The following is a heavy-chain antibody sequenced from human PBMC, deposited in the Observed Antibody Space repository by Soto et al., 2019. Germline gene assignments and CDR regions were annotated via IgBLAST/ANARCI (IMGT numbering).Heavy chain of an antibody. V-gene: IGHV1-69*14. Sequence: QVQLVQSGAEVKKPGSSVKVSCKTSGDIFSGYSISWVRQAPGQGLEWMGGIIPIFGTTNYAQRFHGRVTITADKSTSTVYMELYSLKSEDTAGYYCARDLGSGYDPGDYWGQGTLVTVSS. J-gene: IGHJ4*02. CDR2: IIPIFGTT. D-gene: IGHD5-12*01. CDR1: GDIFSGYS. CDR3: ARDLGSGYDPGDY.